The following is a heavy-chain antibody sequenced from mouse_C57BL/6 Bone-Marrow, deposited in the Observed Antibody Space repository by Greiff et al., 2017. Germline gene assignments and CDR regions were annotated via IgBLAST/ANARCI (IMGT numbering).Heavy chain of an antibody. Sequence: EVKLMESGGGLVKPGGSLKLSCAASGFTFSSYAMSWVRQTPEKRLEWVATISDGGSYTYYPDNVKGRFTISRDNAQNNLYLQMSHLKSEDTAMYYCARVEAIAYYSTSYAMDYWGQGTSVTVSS. CDR3: ARVEAIAYYSTSYAMDY. CDR1: GFTFSSYA. CDR2: ISDGGSYT. V-gene: IGHV5-4*03. J-gene: IGHJ4*01. D-gene: IGHD2-5*01.